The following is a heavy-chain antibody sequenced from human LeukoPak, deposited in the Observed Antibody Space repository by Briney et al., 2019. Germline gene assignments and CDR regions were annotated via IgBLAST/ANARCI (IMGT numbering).Heavy chain of an antibody. CDR1: GGSISSGGYY. D-gene: IGHD3-22*01. CDR2: IYYSGST. J-gene: IGHJ5*02. Sequence: PSETLSLTCTVSGGSISSGGYYWSWIRQHPGKGLEWTGYIYYSGSTYYNPSLKSRVTISVDTSKNQFSLKLSSVTAADTAVYYCARDRYGARDSSGQGWFDPWGQGTLVTVSS. V-gene: IGHV4-31*03. CDR3: ARDRYGARDSSGQGWFDP.